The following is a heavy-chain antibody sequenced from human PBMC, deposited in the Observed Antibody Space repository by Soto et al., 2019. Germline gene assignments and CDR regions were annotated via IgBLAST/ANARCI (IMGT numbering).Heavy chain of an antibody. J-gene: IGHJ4*02. Sequence: GGSLRLSCAVSGFRFDDYAMHWVRQAPGKGLEWVSGINWNSDTIGYADSVKGRFTVSRDNAKGSLLLQMSSLRAEDTAVYFCAMSNSNDLYYHFESWGQGTPVTVSS. CDR1: GFRFDDYA. V-gene: IGHV3-9*01. CDR3: AMSNSNDLYYHFES. CDR2: INWNSDTI. D-gene: IGHD3-22*01.